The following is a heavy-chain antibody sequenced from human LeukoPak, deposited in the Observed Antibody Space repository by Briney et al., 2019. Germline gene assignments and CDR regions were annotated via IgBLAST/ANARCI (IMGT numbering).Heavy chain of an antibody. CDR1: GLTFSSHW. V-gene: IGHV3-74*01. Sequence: GGSLRLSCAASGLTFSSHWMHWVRQAPGKGLVWVSRLNTDGSWTNYADSVKGRFTISRDNAKNTLYLQMNSLRVEGTAVYYCAKDLSGAHDYWGQGTVVTVSS. CDR2: LNTDGSWT. CDR3: AKDLSGAHDY. J-gene: IGHJ4*02. D-gene: IGHD2-15*01.